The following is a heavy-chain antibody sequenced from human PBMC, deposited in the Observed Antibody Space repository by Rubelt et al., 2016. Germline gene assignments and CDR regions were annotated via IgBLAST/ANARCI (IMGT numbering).Heavy chain of an antibody. CDR3: ARDRGYKTGWPWGWFDP. Sequence: QLQLQESGPGLVKPSETLSLTCTVSGGSISSSSYHWGWIRQPPGKGLEWIGYIYYSGSTNYNPSLKSRFTISLDTSKNQFSLKVTSVTAADTAVYYCARDRGYKTGWPWGWFDPWGQGTLVTVSS. V-gene: IGHV4-61*05. CDR2: IYYSGST. CDR1: GGSISSSSYH. J-gene: IGHJ5*02. D-gene: IGHD6-19*01.